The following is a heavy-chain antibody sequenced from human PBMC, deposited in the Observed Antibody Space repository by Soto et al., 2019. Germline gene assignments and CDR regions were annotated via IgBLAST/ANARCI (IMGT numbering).Heavy chain of an antibody. V-gene: IGHV4-34*01. CDR2: INHSGST. Sequence: QVQLQQWGAGLLKPSETLSLTCAVYGGSFSGYYWSWIRQPPGKGLEWIGAINHSGSTNYNPSLKSRVTISVDTSKNQFSLKLSSVTAADPAVYYCAREKPYSSSWYHDYWGQGTLVTVSS. CDR1: GGSFSGYY. D-gene: IGHD6-13*01. J-gene: IGHJ4*02. CDR3: AREKPYSSSWYHDY.